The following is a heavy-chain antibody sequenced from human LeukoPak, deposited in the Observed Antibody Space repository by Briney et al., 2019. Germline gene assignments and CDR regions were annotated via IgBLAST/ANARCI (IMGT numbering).Heavy chain of an antibody. CDR3: AREVFPGGLLNTAFGH. V-gene: IGHV3-7*01. D-gene: IGHD2-8*02. Sequence: PGGSLRLSCEVSGFTFSMYWMTWVRQAPGKGLEWVANINEGGSREWYVDSLKGRFTISRDNSKNSLYLQMNGLRVEDTAVYYCAREVFPGGLLNTAFGHWGQGALVTVSS. CDR1: GFTFSMYW. J-gene: IGHJ4*02. CDR2: INEGGSRE.